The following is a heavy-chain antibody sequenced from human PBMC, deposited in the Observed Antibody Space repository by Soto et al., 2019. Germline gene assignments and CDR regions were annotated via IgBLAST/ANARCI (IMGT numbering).Heavy chain of an antibody. D-gene: IGHD2-21*02. CDR3: AHRLTATAFDI. CDR2: IYWDDDK. J-gene: IGHJ3*02. Sequence: ASGPTLVNPTQTLTLTCTFSGFSLNTRGVGVGWIRQPPGKALEWLALIYWDDDKRYSPSMKGRLTITRDTSKNQVVLIMTNMDPEDTATYYCAHRLTATAFDIWGQGTMVTV. CDR1: GFSLNTRGVG. V-gene: IGHV2-5*02.